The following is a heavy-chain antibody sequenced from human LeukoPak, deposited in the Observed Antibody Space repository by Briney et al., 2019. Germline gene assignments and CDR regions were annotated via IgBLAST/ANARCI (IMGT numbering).Heavy chain of an antibody. CDR1: GFTFSNYA. CDR2: IRSSGHNT. CDR3: AKYVCGGDCYDYFDC. V-gene: IGHV3-23*01. Sequence: GGSLRLSCAASGFTFSNYAMSWVRQAPGKGLEWVSGIRSSGHNTYYEDSVKGRFTISRDNSKNMLYLQMNSLRAQDTAVYYCAKYVCGGDCYDYFDCWGQGTLVTVSS. D-gene: IGHD2-21*02. J-gene: IGHJ4*02.